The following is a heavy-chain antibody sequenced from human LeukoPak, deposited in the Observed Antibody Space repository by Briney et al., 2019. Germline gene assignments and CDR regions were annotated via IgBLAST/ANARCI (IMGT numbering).Heavy chain of an antibody. Sequence: ASVKVSCKASGYTFTDYGISWVRQAPGQGLEWMGWISAYHGNTNYAQKFQGRVTMTTVTSPSTAYMELRSLRSDDTAVYYCARDQQWLVTSDAFDIWGQGTMVTVSS. D-gene: IGHD6-19*01. CDR3: ARDQQWLVTSDAFDI. V-gene: IGHV1-18*01. J-gene: IGHJ3*02. CDR2: ISAYHGNT. CDR1: GYTFTDYG.